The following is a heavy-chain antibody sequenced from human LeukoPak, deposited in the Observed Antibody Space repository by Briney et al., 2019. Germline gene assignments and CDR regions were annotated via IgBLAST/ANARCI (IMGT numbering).Heavy chain of an antibody. Sequence: SVKVSCKASGGTFSSYAISWVRQAPGQGLEWMGGIIPILGTANYAQRFQGRVTITADESTSTAYMELSSLRSEDTAVYYCAREIAAAAPVFDYWGQGTLVTVSS. V-gene: IGHV1-69*01. J-gene: IGHJ4*02. CDR1: GGTFSSYA. D-gene: IGHD6-13*01. CDR3: AREIAAAAPVFDY. CDR2: IIPILGTA.